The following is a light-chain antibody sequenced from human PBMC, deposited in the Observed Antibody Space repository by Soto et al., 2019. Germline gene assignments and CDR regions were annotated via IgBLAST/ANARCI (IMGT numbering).Light chain of an antibody. J-gene: IGLJ1*01. V-gene: IGLV2-11*01. CDR3: CSYAGNAYV. CDR2: AVS. Sequence: QSALTQPRSVSGSPGRSVTISCTGTSSDVGGYNFVTWYQQHPDKAPKLLIYAVSKRPSGVPDHFSGSKSGNTASLTISGLQAEDEADYYCCSYAGNAYVFGTGT. CDR1: SSDVGGYNF.